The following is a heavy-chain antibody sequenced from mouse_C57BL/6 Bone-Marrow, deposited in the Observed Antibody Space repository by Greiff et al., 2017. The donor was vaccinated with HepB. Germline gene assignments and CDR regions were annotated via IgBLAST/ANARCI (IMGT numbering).Heavy chain of an antibody. CDR1: GFSLTSYG. Sequence: VQLQQSGPGLVQPSQSLSITCTVSGFSLTSYGVHWVRQSPGKGLEWLGVIWSGGSTDYNAAFISRLSISKDNSKSQVFFKMNSLQADDTAIYYCARGPYYYGSSYWFAYWGQGTLVTVSA. CDR3: ARGPYYYGSSYWFAY. CDR2: IWSGGST. D-gene: IGHD1-1*01. J-gene: IGHJ3*01. V-gene: IGHV2-2*01.